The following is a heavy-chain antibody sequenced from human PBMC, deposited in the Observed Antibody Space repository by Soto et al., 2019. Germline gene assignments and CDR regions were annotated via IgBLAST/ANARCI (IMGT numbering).Heavy chain of an antibody. CDR3: ARYDYNGYYFDY. J-gene: IGHJ4*02. D-gene: IGHD4-4*01. CDR2: INPSGGST. Sequence: GASVKVSCKASGYTFSNYYMHWVRQAPGQGHEWMGIINPSGGSTTYAQKYQGRVTMTRDTSTSTVYMEMSSLRFEDTAVYYCARYDYNGYYFDYWGQGTLVTVSS. V-gene: IGHV1-46*01. CDR1: GYTFSNYY.